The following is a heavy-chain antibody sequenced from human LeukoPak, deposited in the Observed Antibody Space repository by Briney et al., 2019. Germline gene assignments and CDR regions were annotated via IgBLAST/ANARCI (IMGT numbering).Heavy chain of an antibody. D-gene: IGHD3-22*01. Sequence: SQTLSLTCTVSGGSISSGSHYWSWIRQPAGEGLEWIGRIYTSGSTNYNPSLKSRVTISVDTSKNQFSLKLSSVTAADTAVYYCARARYYDSSGYYSNDAFDIWGQGTMVTVSS. V-gene: IGHV4-61*02. CDR1: GGSISSGSHY. CDR2: IYTSGST. J-gene: IGHJ3*02. CDR3: ARARYYDSSGYYSNDAFDI.